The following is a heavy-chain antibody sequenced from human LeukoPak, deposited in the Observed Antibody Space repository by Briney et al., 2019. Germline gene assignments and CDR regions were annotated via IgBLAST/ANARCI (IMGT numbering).Heavy chain of an antibody. V-gene: IGHV1-69*05. D-gene: IGHD6-25*01. J-gene: IGHJ6*03. CDR1: GGTFSSYA. CDR2: IIPIFGTA. CDR3: ARDGYWDRRSMDV. Sequence: GASVKVSCKASGGTFSSYAISWVRQAPGQGLEWMGGIIPIFGTANYARKFQGRVTITTDESTSTACMELSSLRSEDTAVYYCARDGYWDRRSMDVWGKGTTVTVSS.